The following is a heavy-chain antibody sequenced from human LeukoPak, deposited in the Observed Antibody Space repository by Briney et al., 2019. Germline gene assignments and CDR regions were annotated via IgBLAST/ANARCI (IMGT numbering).Heavy chain of an antibody. CDR2: MSPSSGKA. Sequence: GASVKVSCKASGYTFTNYDIIWVRQATGQGPEWVGWMSPSSGKAGYGQKFRGRVTMTRNTSTNTAYMELSSLRSDDTAVYYCAREGDDYVWGSSRSDWFDAWGQETLVTVSS. V-gene: IGHV1-8*01. CDR3: AREGDDYVWGSSRSDWFDA. D-gene: IGHD3-16*02. J-gene: IGHJ5*02. CDR1: GYTFTNYD.